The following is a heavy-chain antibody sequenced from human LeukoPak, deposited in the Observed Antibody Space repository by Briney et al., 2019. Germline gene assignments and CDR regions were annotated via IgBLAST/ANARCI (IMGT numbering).Heavy chain of an antibody. CDR1: GFTFSSYA. CDR3: AKRSGNSLLWWCEDY. V-gene: IGHV3-23*01. Sequence: GGSLRLSCAASGFTFSSYAMSWVRQAPGKGLEWVSAISGSGGGTYYADSVKGRFTISRDNSKNTLYLQMNSLRAEDTALYYCAKRSGNSLLWWCEDYWAQGTLVTVSS. J-gene: IGHJ4*02. CDR2: ISGSGGGT. D-gene: IGHD2-21*01.